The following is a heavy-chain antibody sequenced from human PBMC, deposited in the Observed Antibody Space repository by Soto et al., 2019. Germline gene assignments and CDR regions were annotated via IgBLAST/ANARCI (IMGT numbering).Heavy chain of an antibody. V-gene: IGHV3-30-3*01. D-gene: IGHD3-22*01. CDR1: GFTFSSYA. J-gene: IGHJ6*02. CDR2: ISYDGSNK. Sequence: QVQLVESGGGVVQPGRSLRLSCAASGFTFSSYAMHWVRQAPGKGLEWVAVISYDGSNKYYADSVKGRFTISRDNSKNTLYLQINSLRAEDTAVYYCARFFDESSGYPITTALYYYYGMDVWGQGTTVTVSS. CDR3: ARFFDESSGYPITTALYYYYGMDV.